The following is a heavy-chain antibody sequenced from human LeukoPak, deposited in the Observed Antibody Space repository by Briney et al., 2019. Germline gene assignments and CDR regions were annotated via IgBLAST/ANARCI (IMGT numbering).Heavy chain of an antibody. Sequence: GASVKVSCKASGYTFTSYGISWVRQAPGQGLEWMGWISAYNGNTNYAQKLQGRVTMTTDTSTSTAYMELRSLRSDDTAVYYCARDRSIVVVPAATFYYYYMDVWGKGTTVTVSS. D-gene: IGHD2-2*01. J-gene: IGHJ6*03. V-gene: IGHV1-18*01. CDR3: ARDRSIVVVPAATFYYYYMDV. CDR2: ISAYNGNT. CDR1: GYTFTSYG.